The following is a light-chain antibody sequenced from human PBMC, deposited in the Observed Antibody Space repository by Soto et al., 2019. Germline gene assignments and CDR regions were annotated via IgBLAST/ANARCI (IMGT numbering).Light chain of an antibody. J-gene: IGLJ3*02. CDR2: SSD. V-gene: IGLV1-47*02. CDR3: AAWDDSLSGWV. Sequence: QSVLTQPPSASGTPGQRITISCSGSSSNIGRKHVFWYQQLPGTAPKVLIYSSDQRPSGVPDRFSASKSGTSASLAISGLRSEDEADYHCAAWDDSLSGWVFGGGTQLTVL. CDR1: SSNIGRKH.